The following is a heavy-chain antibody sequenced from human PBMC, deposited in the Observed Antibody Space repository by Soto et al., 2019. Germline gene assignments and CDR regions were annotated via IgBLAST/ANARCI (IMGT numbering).Heavy chain of an antibody. Sequence: ASVKVSCKASGYTFNSYGINWVRQAPGQGLEWVGWVSAYNGNTNYAQKLQGRVTMTTDTSTSTAYMDLRSLRSDDTAVYYCARSQGSSTSLEIYYYYYYGMDVWGQGTTVTVSS. V-gene: IGHV1-18*01. J-gene: IGHJ6*02. CDR3: ARSQGSSTSLEIYYYYYYGMDV. CDR2: VSAYNGNT. D-gene: IGHD2-2*01. CDR1: GYTFNSYG.